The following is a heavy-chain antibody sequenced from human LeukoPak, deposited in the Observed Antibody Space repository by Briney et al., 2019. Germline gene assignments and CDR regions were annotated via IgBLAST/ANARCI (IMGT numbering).Heavy chain of an antibody. V-gene: IGHV3-73*01. CDR3: TRHDMVRGVMAYETFDY. D-gene: IGHD3-10*01. CDR2: IRSKANSYAT. CDR1: GFTFSGSA. J-gene: IGHJ4*02. Sequence: GGSLKLSCAASGFTFSGSAMHWVRQASGKGLEWVGRIRSKANSYATAYAASVKGRFTISRDDSKNTAYLQMNSLKIEDTAVYYCTRHDMVRGVMAYETFDYWGQGTLVTVSS.